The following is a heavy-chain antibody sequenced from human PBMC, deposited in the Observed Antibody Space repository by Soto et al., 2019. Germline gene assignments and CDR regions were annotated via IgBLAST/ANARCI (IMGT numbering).Heavy chain of an antibody. CDR1: GYTFTNFG. CDR2: ISVYNGNT. J-gene: IGHJ4*02. D-gene: IGHD4-17*01. Sequence: QVQLVQSGAEVKKPGASVKVSCKASGYTFTNFGIGWVRQAPAQGPEWMGWISVYNGNTYYAQKLQGRVTMTTDTSTSTAYMELRSLRSDDTAVYYCARASTVTNPADYWGQGTLVTVSS. CDR3: ARASTVTNPADY. V-gene: IGHV1-18*01.